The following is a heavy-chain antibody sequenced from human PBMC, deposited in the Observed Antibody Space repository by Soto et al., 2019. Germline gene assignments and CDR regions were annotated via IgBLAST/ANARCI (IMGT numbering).Heavy chain of an antibody. J-gene: IGHJ6*02. Sequence: SETMSLTCTVSGGSVSSGSYYWSWIRQPPGKGLEWIGYIYYSGSTNYNPSLKSRVTISVDTSKNQFSLKLSSVTAADTAVYYCARGTHYYYYGMDVWGQGTTVTVSS. CDR3: ARGTHYYYYGMDV. CDR1: GGSVSSGSYY. CDR2: IYYSGST. D-gene: IGHD2-2*01. V-gene: IGHV4-61*01.